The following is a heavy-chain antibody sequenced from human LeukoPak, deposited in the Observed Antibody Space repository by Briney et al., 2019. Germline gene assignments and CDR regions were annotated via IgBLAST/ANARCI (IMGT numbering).Heavy chain of an antibody. CDR3: AKGRFGGQYYFDY. CDR1: GFTFSSYA. CDR2: ISGSGGST. D-gene: IGHD3-10*01. J-gene: IGHJ4*02. V-gene: IGHV3-23*01. Sequence: GGSLRLSCAASGFTFSSYAMSWVLQAPGKGLEWVSAISGSGGSTYYADSVKGRFTISRDNSKNTLYLQMNSLRAEDTAVYYCAKGRFGGQYYFDYWGQGTLVTVSS.